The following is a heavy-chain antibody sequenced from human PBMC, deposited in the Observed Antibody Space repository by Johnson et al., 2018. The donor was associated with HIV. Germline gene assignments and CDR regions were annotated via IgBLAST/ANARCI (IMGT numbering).Heavy chain of an antibody. CDR3: AREGGYCSGGSCVNAFDI. CDR2: INWNGGST. J-gene: IGHJ3*02. D-gene: IGHD2-15*01. V-gene: IGHV3-20*04. CDR1: GFTFDDYG. Sequence: VQLVESGGGVVRPGGSLRLSCAASGFTFDDYGMSWVRQAPGKGLEWVSGINWNGGSTGYAESVKGRITISRDNAKNSLYLQMNSLRAEDTALYYCAREGGYCSGGSCVNAFDIWGQGTMVTVSS.